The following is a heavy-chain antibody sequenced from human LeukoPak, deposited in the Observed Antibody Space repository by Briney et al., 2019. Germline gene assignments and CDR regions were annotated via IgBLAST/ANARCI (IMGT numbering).Heavy chain of an antibody. Sequence: QTGGSLRLSCAASGFTFRNYVIHWVRQAPGKGLEWVAVTSSDLNVKLYADSVKGRFTISRDNSKNTLFLQMNSLRADDTAVYYCVRCSGDSCYSTNDHWGQGTLVTVSS. CDR1: GFTFRNYV. D-gene: IGHD2-15*01. J-gene: IGHJ4*02. V-gene: IGHV3-30-3*01. CDR3: VRCSGDSCYSTNDH. CDR2: TSSDLNVK.